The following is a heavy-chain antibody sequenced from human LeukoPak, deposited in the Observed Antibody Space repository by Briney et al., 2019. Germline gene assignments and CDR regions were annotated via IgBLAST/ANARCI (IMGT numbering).Heavy chain of an antibody. CDR3: ARGNVAVSRDY. V-gene: IGHV3-7*01. CDR1: GFTFSDRW. Sequence: PGGSLRLSCAASGFTFSDRWMSWVRRAPGKGLEWVANINEDGSDKYYVDSVKGRFTISSDNVKNSLYLQMNSLRAEDTAVYYCARGNVAVSRDYWGQGTLATVSS. J-gene: IGHJ4*02. CDR2: INEDGSDK. D-gene: IGHD1-1*01.